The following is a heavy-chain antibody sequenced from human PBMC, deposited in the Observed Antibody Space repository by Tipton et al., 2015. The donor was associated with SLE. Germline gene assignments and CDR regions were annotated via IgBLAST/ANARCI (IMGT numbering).Heavy chain of an antibody. CDR2: LYDRGTT. V-gene: IGHV3-53*05. D-gene: IGHD3-3*01. CDR3: AAATMLDGYYRGAFDL. Sequence: GSLRLSCVGSGVNVSTNYMNWVRQAPGKGLEWVAVLYDRGTTYHADSVQGRFTVSRDTSKNTVYFEMNRLRSEDTAVYYCAAATMLDGYYRGAFDLWGQGTVVTVSS. J-gene: IGHJ3*01. CDR1: GVNVSTNY.